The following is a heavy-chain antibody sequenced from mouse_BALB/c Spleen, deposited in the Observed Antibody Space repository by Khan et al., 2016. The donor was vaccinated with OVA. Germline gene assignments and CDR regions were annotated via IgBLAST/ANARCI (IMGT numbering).Heavy chain of an antibody. J-gene: IGHJ2*01. CDR2: ISYSGNT. CDR1: GYSITSDYA. Sequence: EVQLVESGPGLVKPSQSPSLTCTVTGYSITSDYAWNWIRQFPGNKLEWMGYISYSGNTKYNPSLKSRISITRDTSKNQFFLQLNFVTIEDTATYYCARMQGGDFDYWGQGTTLTVSS. V-gene: IGHV3-2*02. CDR3: ARMQGGDFDY. D-gene: IGHD6-1*01.